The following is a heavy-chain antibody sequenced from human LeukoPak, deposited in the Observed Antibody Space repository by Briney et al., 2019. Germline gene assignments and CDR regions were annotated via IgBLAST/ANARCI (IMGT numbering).Heavy chain of an antibody. CDR2: INSDGSTT. D-gene: IGHD3-10*01. V-gene: IGHV3-74*01. CDR3: ERGGFDTIGFDY. J-gene: IGHJ4*02. Sequence: GGSLRLSGVASGFTSSSYWRHWLSQAPGKGLVWVSRINSDGSTTTYADSVRGRFTISRDNAKHTLYLQMNSLRAEDTAVYYCERGGFDTIGFDYWGQGTLVTVSS. CDR1: GFTSSSYW.